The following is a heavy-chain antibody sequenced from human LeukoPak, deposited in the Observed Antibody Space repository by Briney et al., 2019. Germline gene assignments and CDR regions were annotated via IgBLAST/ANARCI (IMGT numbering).Heavy chain of an antibody. CDR2: ISWNSGNI. D-gene: IGHD1-26*01. Sequence: GESLRLSCAGSGFTFDDYAMHWVWQAPGKGLEWVSGISWNSGNIGYADSVKGRFTISRDNARNSPYLQMNSLRAEDTAVYYCAKPRQYSGNIEAFDIWGQGTMVTVSS. V-gene: IGHV3-9*01. CDR1: GFTFDDYA. J-gene: IGHJ3*02. CDR3: AKPRQYSGNIEAFDI.